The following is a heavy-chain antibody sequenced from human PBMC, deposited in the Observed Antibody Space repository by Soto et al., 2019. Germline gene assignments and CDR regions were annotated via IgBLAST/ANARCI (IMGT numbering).Heavy chain of an antibody. J-gene: IGHJ4*02. CDR2: ISDSGST. Sequence: EVQLLESGGGLVQPGGSLRLSCTASGFTFSTYAMSWVRQAPGKGLEWVSTISDSGSTYYADSVKGRFTISRDNSKNTLYLEMNRLNAEDTAVYYCAKDKGGRYCSRTSCLYSFDYWGQGTLVTVSS. V-gene: IGHV3-23*01. CDR3: AKDKGGRYCSRTSCLYSFDY. D-gene: IGHD2-2*01. CDR1: GFTFSTYA.